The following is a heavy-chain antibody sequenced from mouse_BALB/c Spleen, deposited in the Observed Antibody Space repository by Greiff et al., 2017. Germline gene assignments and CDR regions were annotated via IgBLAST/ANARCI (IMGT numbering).Heavy chain of an antibody. CDR2: INPYNGGT. D-gene: IGHD2-1*01. Sequence: EVQLQESGPELVKPGASMKISCKASGYSFTGYTMNWVKQSHGKNLEWIGLINPYNGGTSYNQKFKGKATLTVDKSSSTAYMELLSLTSEDSAVYYCARGGNYGNSPHYYAMDYWGQGTSVTVSS. CDR3: ARGGNYGNSPHYYAMDY. CDR1: GYSFTGYT. J-gene: IGHJ4*01. V-gene: IGHV1-18*01.